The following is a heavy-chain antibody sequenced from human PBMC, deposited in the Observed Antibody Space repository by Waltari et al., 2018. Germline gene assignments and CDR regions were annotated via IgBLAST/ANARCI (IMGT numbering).Heavy chain of an antibody. CDR1: GGSFSDSY. Sequence: QVHLQQWGEGLLKPSATLSLTCAVYGGSFSDSYWSWIRQPPGKGLEWIGEINHSGNTNYNPSLKSRVTTSVDTSKTKFSLKVTSVTAADTAVYYCARRRSLPHPYYFDYWGQGTLVTVSS. V-gene: IGHV4-34*01. CDR3: ARRRSLPHPYYFDY. J-gene: IGHJ4*02. CDR2: INHSGNT.